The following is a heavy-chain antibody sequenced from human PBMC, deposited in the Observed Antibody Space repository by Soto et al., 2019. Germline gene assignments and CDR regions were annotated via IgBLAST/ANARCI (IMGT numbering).Heavy chain of an antibody. J-gene: IGHJ6*03. CDR1: GGSISSYY. D-gene: IGHD2-15*01. Sequence: SETLSLTCTVSGGSISSYYCSWIRQPPGKGLGWIGYIYYSGSTNYNPSLKSRVTISVDTSKNQFSLKLSSVTAADTAVYYCPRESGGPTWGYYYMAVWGKGTTVTVSS. CDR3: PRESGGPTWGYYYMAV. CDR2: IYYSGST. V-gene: IGHV4-59*01.